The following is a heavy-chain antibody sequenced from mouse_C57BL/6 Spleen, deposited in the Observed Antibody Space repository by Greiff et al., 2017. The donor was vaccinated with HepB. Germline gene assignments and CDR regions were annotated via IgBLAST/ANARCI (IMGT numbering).Heavy chain of an antibody. J-gene: IGHJ2*01. CDR2: INPYNGGT. D-gene: IGHD1-1*01. V-gene: IGHV1-19*01. CDR3: ARSGDGSSLDY. Sequence: EVQLQQSGPVLVKPGASVKMSCKASGYTFTDYYMNWVKQSHGKSLEWIGVINPYNGGTSYNQKFKGKATLTVDKSSSTAYMELNSLTSEDSAVYYCARSGDGSSLDYWGQGTTLTVAS. CDR1: GYTFTDYY.